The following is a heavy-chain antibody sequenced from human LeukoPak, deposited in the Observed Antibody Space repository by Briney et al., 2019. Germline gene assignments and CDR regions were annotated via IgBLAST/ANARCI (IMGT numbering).Heavy chain of an antibody. CDR2: ISDSSAM. Sequence: GGSQRLSCAASGFTFSTYSMKWVRQAPGKGLEWVSYISDSSAMYYADSVRGRFTISRENDKNSLFLQMNSLRAEDTAVYYCARDGGYNGYDADCWGQGTLVTVSS. CDR1: GFTFSTYS. J-gene: IGHJ4*02. D-gene: IGHD5-12*01. CDR3: ARDGGYNGYDADC. V-gene: IGHV3-48*01.